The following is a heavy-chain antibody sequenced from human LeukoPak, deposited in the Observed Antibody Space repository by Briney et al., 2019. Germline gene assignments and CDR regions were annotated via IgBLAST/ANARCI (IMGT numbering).Heavy chain of an antibody. D-gene: IGHD3-10*01. CDR1: GGSISSYY. J-gene: IGHJ4*02. CDR2: IYYSGST. V-gene: IGHV4-59*01. CDR3: ALHGGDARLTKLRGVVIHSFHY. Sequence: SETLSLTCTVSGGSISSYYWSWIRQPPGKGLEWIGYIYYSGSTNYNPSLKSRVTISVETSKNQFSLKLSSVTAADTAVYYCALHGGDARLTKLRGVVIHSFHYWGQGTLVTVSS.